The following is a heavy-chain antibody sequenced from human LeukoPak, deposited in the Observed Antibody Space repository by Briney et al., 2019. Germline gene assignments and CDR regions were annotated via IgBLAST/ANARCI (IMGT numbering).Heavy chain of an antibody. J-gene: IGHJ5*02. CDR1: GYSISSGYY. V-gene: IGHV4-38-2*02. D-gene: IGHD3-3*01. Sequence: SETLSLTCTVSGYSISSGYYWGWIRQPPGKGLEWIGSIYHSGSTYYNPSLKSRVTISVDTSKNQFSLKLSSVTAADTAVYYCAREGFWSGYSNWFDPWGQGTLVTVSS. CDR3: AREGFWSGYSNWFDP. CDR2: IYHSGST.